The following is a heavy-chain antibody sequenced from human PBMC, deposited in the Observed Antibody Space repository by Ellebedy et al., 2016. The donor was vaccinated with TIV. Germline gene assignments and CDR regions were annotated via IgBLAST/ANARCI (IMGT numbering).Heavy chain of an antibody. CDR3: ARSFQRGLDPKYGMDV. CDR2: IYYSGST. D-gene: IGHD2/OR15-2a*01. J-gene: IGHJ6*02. V-gene: IGHV4-39*07. CDR1: GGSISSSSYY. Sequence: SETLSLTCTVSGGSISSSSYYWGWIRQPPGKGLEWIGSIYYSGSTYYNPSLKSRVTISVDTSKNQFSLKLSSVTAADTAVYYCARSFQRGLDPKYGMDVWGQGTTVTVSS.